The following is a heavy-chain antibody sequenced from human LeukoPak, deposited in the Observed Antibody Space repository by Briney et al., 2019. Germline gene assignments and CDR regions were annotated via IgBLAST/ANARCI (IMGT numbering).Heavy chain of an antibody. CDR2: IYPSDSDT. V-gene: IGHV5-51*01. Sequence: PGESLKISCKGSGYSFINYWIAWVRQMPGKGLEWMGIIYPSDSDTRYSPSFQGQVIISADKSISTAYLQWSSLKASDTATYYCARLRGPTGNYRSFYYYYYYMDVWGKGTTVTISS. D-gene: IGHD3-16*02. CDR3: ARLRGPTGNYRSFYYYYYYMDV. CDR1: GYSFINYW. J-gene: IGHJ6*03.